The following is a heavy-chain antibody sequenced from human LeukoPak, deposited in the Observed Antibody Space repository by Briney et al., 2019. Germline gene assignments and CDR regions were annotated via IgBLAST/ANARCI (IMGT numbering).Heavy chain of an antibody. Sequence: GGSLRLSCAASGFTFSDYYMSWIRQAPGKGLEWVSYISSSGSTIYYADSVKGRFTISRDNAKNSLYLQMNSLRAEDTAVYYCASREGYYYDSGGYLNYWGQGTLVTVSS. J-gene: IGHJ4*02. CDR1: GFTFSDYY. D-gene: IGHD3-22*01. CDR2: ISSSGSTI. CDR3: ASREGYYYDSGGYLNY. V-gene: IGHV3-11*01.